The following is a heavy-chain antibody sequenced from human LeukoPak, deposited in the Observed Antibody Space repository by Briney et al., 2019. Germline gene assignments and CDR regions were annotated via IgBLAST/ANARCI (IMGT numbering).Heavy chain of an antibody. CDR3: ARLRYYGMDV. CDR1: GFTFSNYW. CDR2: TSSSSSTI. J-gene: IGHJ6*02. Sequence: GGSLRLSCAASGFTFSNYWMSWVRQAPGKGLEWVSYTSSSSSTIYYADSVKSRFTISRDNAKNSLYLQMNSLRAEDTAVYYCARLRYYGMDVWGQGTTVTVSS. V-gene: IGHV3-48*04.